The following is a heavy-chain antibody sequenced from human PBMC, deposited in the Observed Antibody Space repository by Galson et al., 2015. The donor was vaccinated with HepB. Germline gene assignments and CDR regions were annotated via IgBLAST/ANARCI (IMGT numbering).Heavy chain of an antibody. CDR2: IYTSGST. D-gene: IGHD2-15*01. CDR1: GGSISSYY. Sequence: ETLSLTCTVSGGSISSYYWSWIRQPAGKGLEWIGRIYTSGSTNYNPSLKSRVTMSVDTSKNQFSLKLSSVTASDTAVYYCARAGYCSGGSCYSGLGWFDPWGQGTLVTVSS. V-gene: IGHV4-4*07. CDR3: ARAGYCSGGSCYSGLGWFDP. J-gene: IGHJ5*02.